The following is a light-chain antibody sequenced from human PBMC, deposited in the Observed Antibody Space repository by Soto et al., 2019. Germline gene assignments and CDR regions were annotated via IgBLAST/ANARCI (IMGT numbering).Light chain of an antibody. CDR2: DTS. CDR1: QDISNY. CDR3: QQYDKLVS. Sequence: DIQMTQSPASLSASVGDRVTITCQASQDISNYLNWYQQKAGKAPKLLIYDTSELHTGVPSRFSGGGSGTEFTFTISSLQPEDIATYYCQQYDKLVSFGQGTKLEIK. V-gene: IGKV1-33*01. J-gene: IGKJ2*01.